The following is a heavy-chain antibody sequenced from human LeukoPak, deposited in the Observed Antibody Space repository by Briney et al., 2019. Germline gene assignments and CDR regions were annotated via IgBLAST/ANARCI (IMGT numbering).Heavy chain of an antibody. Sequence: SETLSLTCAVSGGSISSSNWWSWVRQPPGKGLEWIGEIYHSGSTNYNPSLKSRVTISVDKSKNQFSLKLSSVTAADTAVYYCATRTDDRWSGENWYFDLWGRGTLVTVSS. D-gene: IGHD6-13*01. J-gene: IGHJ2*01. CDR1: GGSISSSNW. CDR2: IYHSGST. V-gene: IGHV4-4*02. CDR3: ATRTDDRWSGENWYFDL.